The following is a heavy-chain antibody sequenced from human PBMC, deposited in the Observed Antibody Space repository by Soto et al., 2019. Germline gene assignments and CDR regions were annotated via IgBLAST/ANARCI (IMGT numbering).Heavy chain of an antibody. Sequence: GESLKISCKGSGYTFTSYWIGWVRQMPGKGLDWLGIIYPGDSDTRYSPSFQGQVTISADRSISTAYLQWSSLKASDTAMYYCASLRYCSGGSCRSRSAFDIWGQGTMVTVS. D-gene: IGHD2-15*01. CDR2: IYPGDSDT. J-gene: IGHJ3*02. CDR3: ASLRYCSGGSCRSRSAFDI. V-gene: IGHV5-51*01. CDR1: GYTFTSYW.